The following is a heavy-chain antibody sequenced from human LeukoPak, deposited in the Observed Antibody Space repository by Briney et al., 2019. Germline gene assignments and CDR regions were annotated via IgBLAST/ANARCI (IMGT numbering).Heavy chain of an antibody. J-gene: IGHJ4*02. CDR3: AREVWNGSGSYYKVWTYYFDY. V-gene: IGHV3-33*01. CDR1: GFTFSSYG. Sequence: GGSLRLSCAASGFTFSSYGMHWVRQAPGKGLEWVAVIWYDGSNKYYADSVKGRFTISRDNSKNTLYLQMNSLRAEDTAVYYCAREVWNGSGSYYKVWTYYFDYWGQGTLVTVSS. CDR2: IWYDGSNK. D-gene: IGHD3-10*01.